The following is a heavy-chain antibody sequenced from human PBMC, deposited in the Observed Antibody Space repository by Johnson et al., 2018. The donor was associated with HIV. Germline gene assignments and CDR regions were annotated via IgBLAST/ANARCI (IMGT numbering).Heavy chain of an antibody. D-gene: IGHD6-19*01. Sequence: QMLLVESGGGVVQPGRSLRLSCAASGFTFSSYGMHWVRQAPGKGLEWVAVISYDGSNKYYADSVKGRFTISRDNSKNTLYLQMNSLRAEDTAVYYCAKDLAVAAMGAFDIWGQGTMVTVSS. CDR1: GFTFSSYG. CDR2: ISYDGSNK. J-gene: IGHJ3*02. CDR3: AKDLAVAAMGAFDI. V-gene: IGHV3-30*18.